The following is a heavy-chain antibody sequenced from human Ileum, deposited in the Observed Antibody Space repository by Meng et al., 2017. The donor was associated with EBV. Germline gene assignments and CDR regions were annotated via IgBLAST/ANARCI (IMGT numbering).Heavy chain of an antibody. Sequence: QEAGPGLVKPSGALSLTCAVVGGSISSSSYYWGWIRQPPGKGLEWIGMIYYSGNTYYNPSLKSRVTISVDTSKNQFSLRLSSVTAADAALYYCARQSDHYYGSGSYYDYWGQGTLVTVSS. CDR2: IYYSGNT. CDR1: GGSISSSSYY. CDR3: ARQSDHYYGSGSYYDY. V-gene: IGHV4-39*01. J-gene: IGHJ4*02. D-gene: IGHD3-10*01.